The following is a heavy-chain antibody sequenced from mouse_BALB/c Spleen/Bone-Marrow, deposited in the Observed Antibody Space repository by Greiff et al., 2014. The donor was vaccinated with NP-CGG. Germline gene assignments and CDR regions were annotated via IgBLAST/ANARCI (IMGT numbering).Heavy chain of an antibody. CDR1: GYTFTNNW. CDR3: TRGSSCVRFSMHD. J-gene: IGHJ4*01. CDR2: IYPSDGYT. D-gene: IGHD1-1*01. V-gene: IGHV1-69*02. Sequence: VQLQQSGAELVRPGASVKLSCKASGYTFTNNWINWVKQRPGQGLEWIGNIYPSDGYTNYNQKFKDKATLTVDKSSSTAYMQLSSPTSEDSAVYYCTRGSSCVRFSMHDWGQGSSGTVT.